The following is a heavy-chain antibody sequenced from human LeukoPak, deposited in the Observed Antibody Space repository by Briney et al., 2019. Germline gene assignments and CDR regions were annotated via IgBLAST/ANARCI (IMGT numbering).Heavy chain of an antibody. CDR1: GYTFTSYG. CDR2: ISAYNGNT. CDR3: ARDISAQLEYAFDI. J-gene: IGHJ3*02. V-gene: IGHV1-18*01. D-gene: IGHD1-1*01. Sequence: ASVKVSCKASGYTFTSYGISWVRQAPGQGLEWMGWISAYNGNTNYAQKLQGRVTMTTDTSTSTAYMELRSLRSDDTAVYYCARDISAQLEYAFDIWGQGTMVTVSS.